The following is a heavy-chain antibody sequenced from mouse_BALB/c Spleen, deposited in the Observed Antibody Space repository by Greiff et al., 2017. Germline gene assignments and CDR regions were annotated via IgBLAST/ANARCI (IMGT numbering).Heavy chain of an antibody. V-gene: IGHV14-4*02. CDR1: GFNIKDYY. CDR3: RRTGTDWYFDV. J-gene: IGHJ1*01. D-gene: IGHD4-1*01. CDR2: IDPENGDT. Sequence: VQLKQSGAELVRSGASVKLSCTASGFNIKDYYMHWVKQRPEQGLEWIGWIDPENGDTEYAPKFQGKATMTADTSSNTAYLQLSSLTSEDTAVYYCRRTGTDWYFDVWGAGTTVTVSS.